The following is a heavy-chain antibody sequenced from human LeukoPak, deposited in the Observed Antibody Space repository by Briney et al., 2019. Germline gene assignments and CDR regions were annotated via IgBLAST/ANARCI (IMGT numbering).Heavy chain of an antibody. CDR2: INPNSGGT. Sequence: ASVKVSCKASGYTFTGYYMHWVRQAPGQGLEWMGWINPNSGGTNYAQKFQGRVTMTRDTSISTAYMELSRSRSDDTAVYYCARDRATVTDGVWFDPWGQGTLVTVSS. J-gene: IGHJ5*02. CDR1: GYTFTGYY. CDR3: ARDRATVTDGVWFDP. D-gene: IGHD4-17*01. V-gene: IGHV1-2*02.